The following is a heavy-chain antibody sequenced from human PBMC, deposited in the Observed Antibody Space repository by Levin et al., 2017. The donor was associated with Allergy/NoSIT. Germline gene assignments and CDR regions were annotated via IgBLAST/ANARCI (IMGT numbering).Heavy chain of an antibody. Sequence: ETLSLTCAASGFTFSSYWMSWVRQAPGKGLEWVANIKQDGSEKYYVDSVKGRFTISRDNAKNSLYLQMNSLRAEDTAVYYCARDLFLEEGFWGSWTNYYYYGMDVWGQGTTVTVSS. D-gene: IGHD6-13*01. CDR3: ARDLFLEEGFWGSWTNYYYYGMDV. CDR1: GFTFSSYW. CDR2: IKQDGSEK. V-gene: IGHV3-7*01. J-gene: IGHJ6*02.